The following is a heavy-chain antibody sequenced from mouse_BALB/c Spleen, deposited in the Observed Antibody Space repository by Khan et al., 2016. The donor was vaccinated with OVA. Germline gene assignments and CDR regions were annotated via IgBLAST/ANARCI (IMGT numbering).Heavy chain of an antibody. CDR1: GYTFTAYW. CDR3: ARRGLFGFFAY. Sequence: QVQLQQSGAEVAKPGASVKMSCKASGYTFTAYWIHWVKQRPGQGLEWIGYIDPSTSYTEYNQKFKDKATLTTDKSSSTAYMQLSSLTSEDSAVDYCARRGLFGFFAYWGQGTLVTVSA. D-gene: IGHD1-1*02. V-gene: IGHV1-7*01. CDR2: IDPSTSYT. J-gene: IGHJ3*01.